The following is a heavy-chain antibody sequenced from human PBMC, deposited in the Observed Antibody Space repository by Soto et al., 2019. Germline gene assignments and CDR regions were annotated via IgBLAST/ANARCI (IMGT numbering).Heavy chain of an antibody. CDR3: AREITMVRGVIMGPLHY. D-gene: IGHD3-10*01. V-gene: IGHV1-2*04. CDR2: INPNSGGT. CDR1: GYTFTGYY. Sequence: ASVKVSCKASGYTFTGYYMHWVRQAPGQGLEWMGWINPNSGGTNYAQKFQGWVTMTRDTSISTAYMELSRLRSDDTAVYYCAREITMVRGVIMGPLHYWGQGTLVTVSS. J-gene: IGHJ4*02.